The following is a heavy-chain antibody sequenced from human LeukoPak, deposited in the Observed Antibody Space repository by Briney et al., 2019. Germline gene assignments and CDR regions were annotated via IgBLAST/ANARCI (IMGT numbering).Heavy chain of an antibody. V-gene: IGHV4-4*07. D-gene: IGHD1-1*01. Sequence: PSETLSLTCTVSGGSISTLSWSWIRLPAGKGMEWIGHIDTSGRTNYNPSLKSRVIMSLDTSRNQFSLNLSSVTAADTALYYCASVKLDDAFDIWGQGTMVTVSS. J-gene: IGHJ3*02. CDR2: IDTSGRT. CDR1: GGSISTLS. CDR3: ASVKLDDAFDI.